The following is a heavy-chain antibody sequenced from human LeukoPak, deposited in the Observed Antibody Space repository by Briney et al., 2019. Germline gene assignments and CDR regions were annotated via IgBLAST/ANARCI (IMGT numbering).Heavy chain of an antibody. D-gene: IGHD3-10*01. CDR1: GGYIHTYY. J-gene: IGHJ4*02. Sequence: SETLSLTCTVSGGYIHTYYWAWIRQPAGKGLEWVGRANVGGHRDYNPSLKSRVSMSIDESANQFSLNLMSVTAADTAVYYCARDREHRYGSDFGHWGQGILVTVSA. V-gene: IGHV4-4*07. CDR3: ARDREHRYGSDFGH. CDR2: ANVGGHR.